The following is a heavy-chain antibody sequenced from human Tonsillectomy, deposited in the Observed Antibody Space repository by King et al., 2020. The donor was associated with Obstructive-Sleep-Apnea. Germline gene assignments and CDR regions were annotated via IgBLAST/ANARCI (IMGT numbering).Heavy chain of an antibody. CDR3: ARGGRGHDILTGYYPFDD. Sequence: QLVQSGAEVKKPGASVKVSCKASGYTFTNYVISWVRQAPGQGLEWMGWISPNIGHTNYPQKFQGRVTLTTDTPTSTAYMELRSLRSDDTAVYYCARGGRGHDILTGYYPFDDWGQGTLVTVSS. D-gene: IGHD3-9*01. CDR2: ISPNIGHT. CDR1: GYTFTNYV. J-gene: IGHJ4*02. V-gene: IGHV1-18*01.